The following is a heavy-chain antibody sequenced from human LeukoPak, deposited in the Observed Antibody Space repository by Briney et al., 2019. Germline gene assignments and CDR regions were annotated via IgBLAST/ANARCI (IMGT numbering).Heavy chain of an antibody. Sequence: SETLSLTCTVSGGSISSYYWSWIRQPPGKGLEWIGYIYYSGSTNYNPSLKSRVTISVDTSKNQFSLKLSSVTAADTAVYYCARDGYYYDSNGYYPWGQGTLVTVSS. CDR1: GGSISSYY. CDR3: ARDGYYYDSNGYYP. CDR2: IYYSGST. V-gene: IGHV4-59*01. J-gene: IGHJ5*02. D-gene: IGHD3-22*01.